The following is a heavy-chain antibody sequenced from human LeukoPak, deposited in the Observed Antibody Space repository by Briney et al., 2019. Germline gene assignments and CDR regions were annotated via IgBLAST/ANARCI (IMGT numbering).Heavy chain of an antibody. D-gene: IGHD2-15*01. V-gene: IGHV1-46*01. CDR1: GYTFTSYY. CDR3: ARVRCSGGSCYGNDY. J-gene: IGHJ4*02. Sequence: GASVKVSCKASGYTFTSYYMHWVRQAPGQGLEWMGIINPSGGSTSYAQKLQGRVTMTTDTSTSTAYMELRSLRSDDTAVYYCARVRCSGGSCYGNDYWGQGTLVTVSS. CDR2: INPSGGST.